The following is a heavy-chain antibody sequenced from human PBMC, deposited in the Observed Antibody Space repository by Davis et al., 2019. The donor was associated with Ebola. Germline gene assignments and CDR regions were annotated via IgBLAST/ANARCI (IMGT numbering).Heavy chain of an antibody. Sequence: GGSLRLSCAASGFTFSSYAMSWVRQAPGKGLEWVSSISIRGEKTYYADSVKGRFTISRDNSKNTLYLQMNSLRAEDTAVYYCATEGYCSSTSCWTRYYYGMDVWGQGTTVTVSS. CDR3: ATEGYCSSTSCWTRYYYGMDV. D-gene: IGHD2-2*01. CDR1: GFTFSSYA. CDR2: ISIRGEKT. V-gene: IGHV3-23*01. J-gene: IGHJ6*02.